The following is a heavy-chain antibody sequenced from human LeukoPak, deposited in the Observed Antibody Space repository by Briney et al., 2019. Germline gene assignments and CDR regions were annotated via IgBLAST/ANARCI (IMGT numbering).Heavy chain of an antibody. V-gene: IGHV3-23*01. CDR1: GFTFSSYA. J-gene: IGHJ3*02. CDR2: ISGSGGST. D-gene: IGHD3-3*01. Sequence: GGSLRLSCAASGFTFSSYAMSWVRQAPGKGLQWVSAISGSGGSTYYADSVKGRFTISRDNSKNTLYLQMNSLRAEDTAVYYCAKVRATIFGVVIRMRDAFDIWGQGTMVTVSS. CDR3: AKVRATIFGVVIRMRDAFDI.